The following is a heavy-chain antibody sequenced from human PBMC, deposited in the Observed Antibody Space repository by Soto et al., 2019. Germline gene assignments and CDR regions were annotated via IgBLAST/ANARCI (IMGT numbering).Heavy chain of an antibody. D-gene: IGHD2-15*01. CDR3: AREVRYCSGGSCYSGWFDP. CDR2: IIPIFGTA. J-gene: IGHJ5*02. V-gene: IGHV1-69*12. CDR1: GGTFSSYA. Sequence: QVQLVQSGAEVKKPGSSVKVSCKASGGTFSSYAISWVRQAPGQGLEWMGGIIPIFGTANYAQKFQGRVTITADEXXSXAXXELSSLRSEDTAVYYCAREVRYCSGGSCYSGWFDPWGQGTLVTVSS.